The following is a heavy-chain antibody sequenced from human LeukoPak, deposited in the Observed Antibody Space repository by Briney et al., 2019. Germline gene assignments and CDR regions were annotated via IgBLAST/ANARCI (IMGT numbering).Heavy chain of an antibody. V-gene: IGHV4-59*08. CDR1: GASISSYS. CDR3: ARHVELGVAGTGALDY. J-gene: IGHJ4*02. Sequence: SETLSLTCTVSGASISSYSWSWIREPPGKGLEWIAYNYYSGSATYNPSLKSRVTISVDTSKNQVSLKVTSVTAADTAVYHCARHVELGVAGTGALDYWGQGILVTVSS. CDR2: NYYSGSA. D-gene: IGHD6-19*01.